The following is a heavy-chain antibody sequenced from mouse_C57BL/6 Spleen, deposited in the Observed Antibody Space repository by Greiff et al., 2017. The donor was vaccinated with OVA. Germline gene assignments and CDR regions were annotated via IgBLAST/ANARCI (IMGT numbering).Heavy chain of an antibody. Sequence: QVQLKESGAELVKPGASVKISCKASGYAFSSYWMNWVKQRPGKGLEWIGQIYPGDGDTNYNGKFKGKATLTADKSSSTAYMQLSSLTSEDSAVYFCARYYGSSYWFAYWGQGTLVTVSA. CDR3: ARYYGSSYWFAY. D-gene: IGHD1-1*01. J-gene: IGHJ3*01. V-gene: IGHV1-80*01. CDR2: IYPGDGDT. CDR1: GYAFSSYW.